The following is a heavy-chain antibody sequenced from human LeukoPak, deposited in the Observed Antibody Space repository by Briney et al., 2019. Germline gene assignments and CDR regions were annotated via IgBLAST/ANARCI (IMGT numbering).Heavy chain of an antibody. CDR1: GFPFSAYA. V-gene: IGHV3-23*01. CDR2: ISDST. D-gene: IGHD4-23*01. Sequence: GGSLRLSCIGSGFPFSAYAMTWVRQAPGKGLEWVSAISDSTWYADSVKGRFTISRDSSQNTVYLQMNSLRAEDTAVYYCAKDRRSYGGTSFDSWGQGTLVTVSS. CDR3: AKDRRSYGGTSFDS. J-gene: IGHJ4*02.